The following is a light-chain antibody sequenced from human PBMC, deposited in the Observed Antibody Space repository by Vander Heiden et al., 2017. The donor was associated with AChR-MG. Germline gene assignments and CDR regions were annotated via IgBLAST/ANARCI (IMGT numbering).Light chain of an antibody. CDR1: SSDVGGYNY. Sequence: QSALTQPPSPSRSPGQSVPIPCTGTSSDVGGYNYDSWYQQHPGKAPKLMVYEVSRRPSGVPDRFSGSKSGNTAALTVSGLQAEDEADYYCSSYAGSNNLVFGGGTKLTVL. CDR3: SSYAGSNNLV. J-gene: IGLJ2*01. CDR2: EVS. V-gene: IGLV2-8*01.